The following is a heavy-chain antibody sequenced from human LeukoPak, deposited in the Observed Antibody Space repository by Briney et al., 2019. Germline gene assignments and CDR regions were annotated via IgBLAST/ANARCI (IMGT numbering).Heavy chain of an antibody. CDR2: MNPNSGNT. V-gene: IGHV1-8*03. J-gene: IGHJ5*02. CDR1: GYTFTSYD. CDR3: ARGRDWLRWFDP. Sequence: ASVKVSCKASGYTFTSYDINWVRQATGQGLEWLGWMNPNSGNTGYAQKFQGRVTVTRNTSTSTAYMEMSSLTSGDTAVYYCARGRDWLRWFDPWGQGTLVTVSS. D-gene: IGHD3/OR15-3a*01.